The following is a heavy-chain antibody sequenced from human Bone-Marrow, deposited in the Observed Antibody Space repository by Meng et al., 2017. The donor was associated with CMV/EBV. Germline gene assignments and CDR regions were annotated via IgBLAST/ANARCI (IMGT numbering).Heavy chain of an antibody. CDR2: IKQDGSEK. Sequence: GESLKISCAVSGFTFSNYWMSWVRQAPGKGLEWVANIKQDGSEKYYVDSVKGRFTISRDNAKNSLYLQMNNLRAEDTAVYYCAREKTGTTYENYYYNYGMDVWGQGTSVTVSS. V-gene: IGHV3-7*01. J-gene: IGHJ6*02. CDR1: GFTFSNYW. CDR3: AREKTGTTYENYYYNYGMDV. D-gene: IGHD1-7*01.